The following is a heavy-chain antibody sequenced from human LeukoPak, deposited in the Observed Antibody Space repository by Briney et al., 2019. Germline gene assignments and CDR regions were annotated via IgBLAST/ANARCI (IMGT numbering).Heavy chain of an antibody. J-gene: IGHJ6*02. CDR1: GYTFTSYG. CDR2: ISAYNGNT. V-gene: IGHV1-18*01. Sequence: GASVKVSCKASGYTFTSYGISWVRQAPGQGLEWMGWISAYNGNTNYAQKLQGRVTMTTDTSTSTAYMELRSLRSDDTAVYYCARAPWAVAAHTKTHYGMDVWGQGTTVTVSS. D-gene: IGHD6-19*01. CDR3: ARAPWAVAAHTKTHYGMDV.